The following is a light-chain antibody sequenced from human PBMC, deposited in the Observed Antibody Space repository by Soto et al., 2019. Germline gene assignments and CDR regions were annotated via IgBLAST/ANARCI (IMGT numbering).Light chain of an antibody. CDR3: SSYTSISTLYV. Sequence: QSVLAQPASVSGSPGQSITISCTGTSSDVGSYNLVSWYQQHPGKAPKLLIFESSKRPSGVSNRFSGSKSDNTASLTISGLQAEDEADYYCSSYTSISTLYVFGTGTKVTVL. J-gene: IGLJ1*01. V-gene: IGLV2-14*02. CDR1: SSDVGSYNL. CDR2: ESS.